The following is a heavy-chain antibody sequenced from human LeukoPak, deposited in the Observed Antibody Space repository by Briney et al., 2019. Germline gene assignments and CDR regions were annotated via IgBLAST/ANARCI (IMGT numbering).Heavy chain of an antibody. V-gene: IGHV1-69*05. CDR2: IIPIFGTA. D-gene: IGHD5-18*01. J-gene: IGHJ6*03. Sequence: SVKVSCKASGGTFSSYAISWVRQAPGQGLEWMGGIIPIFGTANYAQKFQGRVTSTTDESTSTAYMELSSLRSEDTAVYYCASVDTAMVTRYNYYYMDVWGKGTTVTVSS. CDR1: GGTFSSYA. CDR3: ASVDTAMVTRYNYYYMDV.